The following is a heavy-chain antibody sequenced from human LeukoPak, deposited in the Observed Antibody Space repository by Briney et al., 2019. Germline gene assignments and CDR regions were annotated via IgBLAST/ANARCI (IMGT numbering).Heavy chain of an antibody. CDR2: TYHSGST. D-gene: IGHD3-3*01. V-gene: IGHV4-38-2*01. CDR3: ARHPSYDFWSGYYLGY. CDR1: GYSISSGYY. J-gene: IGHJ4*02. Sequence: KPSETLSLTCAVSGYSISSGYYWGWIRQPPGKGLEWIGSTYHSGSTYYNPSLKSRVTISVDTSKNQFSLKLSSVTAADTAVYYCARHPSYDFWSGYYLGYWGQGTLVTVSS.